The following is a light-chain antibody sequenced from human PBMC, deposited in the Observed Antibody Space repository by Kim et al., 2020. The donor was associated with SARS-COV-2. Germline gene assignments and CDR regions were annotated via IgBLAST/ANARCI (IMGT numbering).Light chain of an antibody. J-gene: IGLJ3*02. CDR3: QAWDSSTFWV. V-gene: IGLV3-1*01. Sequence: SYELTQPPSVSVYPGQTASITCSGDKLGDKYACWYQQKPGQSPVLVIYQNDKRPSGIPERFSGSNSGDTATLTISGTQAMDEADYYCQAWDSSTFWVFGGGTQLTVL. CDR1: KLGDKY. CDR2: QND.